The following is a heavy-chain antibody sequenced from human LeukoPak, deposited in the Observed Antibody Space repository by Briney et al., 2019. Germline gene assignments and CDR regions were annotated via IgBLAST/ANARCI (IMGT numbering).Heavy chain of an antibody. D-gene: IGHD6-13*01. Sequence: ASVKVSRKASGYTLTGYYMHWVRQAPGQGLEWMGRINPNTGGTNYAQRFQGRVTMTRDTSISTAYMELSRLRSDDTAVYYCARLQRSSTSLQWGQGTLVTVSS. CDR2: INPNTGGT. J-gene: IGHJ4*02. V-gene: IGHV1-2*06. CDR1: GYTLTGYY. CDR3: ARLQRSSTSLQ.